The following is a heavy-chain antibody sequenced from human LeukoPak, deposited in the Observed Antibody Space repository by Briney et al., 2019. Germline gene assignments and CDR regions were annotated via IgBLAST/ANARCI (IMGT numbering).Heavy chain of an antibody. CDR1: GFTVSSNY. Sequence: PGGSLRLSCAASGFTVSSNYMSWVRQAPGKGLEWVSVIYSGGSTYYADSVKGRFTISRDNSKNTLYLQMNSLRAEDTAVYYCARDASSGSGTFYNPGPFDYWGQGTLVTVSS. D-gene: IGHD3-10*01. CDR2: IYSGGST. CDR3: ARDASSGSGTFYNPGPFDY. J-gene: IGHJ4*02. V-gene: IGHV3-53*01.